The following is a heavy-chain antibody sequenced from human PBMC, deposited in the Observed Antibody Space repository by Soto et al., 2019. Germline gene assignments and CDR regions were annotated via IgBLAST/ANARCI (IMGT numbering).Heavy chain of an antibody. CDR1: GFTFSEYI. Sequence: EVQLVESGGGLVKPGGSLRLSCAASGFTFSEYIMNWVRQAPGQGLEWVSCISSSSIYYTDSVKGRFTVSRDNDKNALYLQMNSLRAEDTAGSYCARERDYYGAYGYTYYAMDVWGQGTTVTVSS. V-gene: IGHV3-21*01. D-gene: IGHD4-17*01. CDR3: ARERDYYGAYGYTYYAMDV. CDR2: ISSSSI. J-gene: IGHJ6*02.